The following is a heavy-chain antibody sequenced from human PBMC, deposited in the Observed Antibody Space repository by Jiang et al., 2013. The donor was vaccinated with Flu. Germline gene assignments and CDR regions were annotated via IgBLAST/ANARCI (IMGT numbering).Heavy chain of an antibody. CDR2: LYYSGSA. D-gene: IGHD3-9*01. J-gene: IGHJ3*02. CDR3: AREGRDILTGYYCCGTPI. CDR1: GGSISSSAYY. Sequence: GSGLVKPSETLSLTCTVSGGSISSSAYYWGWIRQPPGKGLEWIGSLYYSGSAYYNPSLKSRVTISVDTSKNQFSLKLSSVTAADTAVYYCAREGRDILTGYYCCGTPIWGQGTMVTVSS. V-gene: IGHV4-39*07.